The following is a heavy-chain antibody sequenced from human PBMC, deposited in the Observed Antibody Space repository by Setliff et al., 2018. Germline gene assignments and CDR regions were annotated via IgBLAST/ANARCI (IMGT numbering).Heavy chain of an antibody. CDR2: VNDSGSA. Sequence: LSLTCDVFGGSFSGYFWAWIRQSPGKGLEWIGDVNDSGSANYKPSLKSRLTISRDTSKNQLSLNLSSVTAADTAVYYCARGRYYGSGSYSPWGQGTLVTVSS. CDR3: ARGRYYGSGSYSP. V-gene: IGHV4-34*01. J-gene: IGHJ5*02. CDR1: GGSFSGYF. D-gene: IGHD3-10*01.